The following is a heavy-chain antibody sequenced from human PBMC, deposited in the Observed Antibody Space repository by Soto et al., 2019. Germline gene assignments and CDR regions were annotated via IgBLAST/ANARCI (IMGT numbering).Heavy chain of an antibody. D-gene: IGHD3-9*01. CDR3: ARYLSHYDILTGSLTHAFDI. CDR1: GYTFNSYG. Sequence: ASVEVSCKASGYTFNSYGVSWVRQAPGQGLEWMGWISAYNGNTNYAQKLQGRVTMTTDTSTSTAYMELRSLRSDDTAVYYCARYLSHYDILTGSLTHAFDIWGQGTMVTVSS. V-gene: IGHV1-18*01. J-gene: IGHJ3*02. CDR2: ISAYNGNT.